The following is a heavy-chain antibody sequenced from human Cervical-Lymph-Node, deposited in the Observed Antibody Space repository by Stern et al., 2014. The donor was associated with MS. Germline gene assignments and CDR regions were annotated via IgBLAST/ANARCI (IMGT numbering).Heavy chain of an antibody. D-gene: IGHD4/OR15-4a*01. CDR3: ASADYGWDNPFHFYGMDV. V-gene: IGHV1-69*14. Sequence: VQLVQSGAEVKKPGSSVKVSCKASGGTFNRYAFSWVRQAPGQGLEWMGGIIPISGKTAYAQQFQARGTLTADKSTATASIELRSLRANDTAVFDCASADYGWDNPFHFYGMDVWGQGTTVTVSS. CDR1: GGTFNRYA. CDR2: IIPISGKT. J-gene: IGHJ6*02.